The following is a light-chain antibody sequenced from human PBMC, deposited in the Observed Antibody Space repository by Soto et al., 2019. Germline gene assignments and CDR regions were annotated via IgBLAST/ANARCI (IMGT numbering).Light chain of an antibody. CDR1: SSDVGDYNY. Sequence: QSALTQPASVSGSPGQSITISCTGSSSDVGDYNYVSWYQQHPGKAPKLMIYEVSNRPSGVSNRFSGSKSVNTASLTISGLQAEDEADYYCSSYTSSSTRVFGTGTKLTVL. CDR3: SSYTSSSTRV. J-gene: IGLJ1*01. V-gene: IGLV2-14*01. CDR2: EVS.